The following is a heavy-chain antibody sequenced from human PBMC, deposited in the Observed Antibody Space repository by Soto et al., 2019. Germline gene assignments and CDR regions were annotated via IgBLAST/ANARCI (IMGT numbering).Heavy chain of an antibody. CDR3: ARGDKGAFDL. CDR2: VHSDGSST. Sequence: EVQLVESEGGLVQPGGSLRLSCAASGFTFSYYWMHWVRQAQGQGLVWVSRVHSDGSSTTYADSVKGRFTISRDNAKNTVYLQMNSLRAEDTAVYYCARGDKGAFDLWGQGTMVTVSS. J-gene: IGHJ3*01. CDR1: GFTFSYYW. D-gene: IGHD2-21*02. V-gene: IGHV3-74*01.